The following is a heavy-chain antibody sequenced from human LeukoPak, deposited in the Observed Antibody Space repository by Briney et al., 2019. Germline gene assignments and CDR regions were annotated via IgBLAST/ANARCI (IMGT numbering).Heavy chain of an antibody. CDR2: IIPIFGTA. D-gene: IGHD3-22*01. CDR1: GGTFSSYA. V-gene: IGHV1-69*06. Sequence: GASVKVSCKASGGTFSSYAISWVRQAPGQGLEWMGGIIPIFGTANYAQKFQGRVTITADKSTSTAYMELSSLRSEDTAVYYCARDIENRYYYDSGRNAFDIWGQGTMVTVSS. J-gene: IGHJ3*02. CDR3: ARDIENRYYYDSGRNAFDI.